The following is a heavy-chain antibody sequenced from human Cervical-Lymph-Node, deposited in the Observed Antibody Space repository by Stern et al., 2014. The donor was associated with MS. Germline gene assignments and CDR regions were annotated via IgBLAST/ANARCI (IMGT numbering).Heavy chain of an antibody. Sequence: VQLVESGAELKKPGSSVKVSCKASGVTFNSLSVSWVRRAPGHGLQWLGWITPMFGTSNYVQKFQDRLNIFADESTQTVYMTLSGLISEDTAVYYCARDQAGIAAHWGQGTLVTVSS. J-gene: IGHJ4*02. CDR3: ARDQAGIAAH. V-gene: IGHV1-69*01. CDR1: GVTFNSLS. D-gene: IGHD6-13*01. CDR2: ITPMFGTS.